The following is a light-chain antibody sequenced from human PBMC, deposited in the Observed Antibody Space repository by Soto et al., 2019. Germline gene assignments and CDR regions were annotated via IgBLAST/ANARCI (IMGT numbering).Light chain of an antibody. J-gene: IGKJ3*01. CDR1: RAVRIY. Sequence: DIPMTQSPSTLSASVGDRVTITCRASRAVRIYLAWYQQKPGKAPKLLMYQTSTLEAGVPSRFSGGGSETEFTLAIRGLQPEDFATYFCQQYYIYPPAFGPGTKV. CDR3: QQYYIYPPA. CDR2: QTS. V-gene: IGKV1-5*03.